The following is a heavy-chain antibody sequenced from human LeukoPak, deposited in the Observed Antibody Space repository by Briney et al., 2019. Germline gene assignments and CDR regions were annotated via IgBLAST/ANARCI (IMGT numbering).Heavy chain of an antibody. V-gene: IGHV4-38-2*02. D-gene: IGHD2-15*01. J-gene: IGHJ4*02. CDR2: ISHSATT. Sequence: SETLSLTCNVSGYSISSTFYGACIRQPPGKGLEWIATISHSATTYYTPSLKSRLTMSVDTSKNQFSLKLSSVTVADTAVNYCARVNTPVATFDYWGEGTLVTVSS. CDR1: GYSISSTFY. CDR3: ARVNTPVATFDY.